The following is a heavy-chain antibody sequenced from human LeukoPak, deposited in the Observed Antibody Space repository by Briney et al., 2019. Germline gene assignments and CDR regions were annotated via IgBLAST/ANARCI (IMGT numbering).Heavy chain of an antibody. Sequence: GGSLRLSYAASGFTFSSYGMHWVRQAPGKGLEWVAVISYDGSNKYYADSVKGRFTISRDNSKNTLYLQMNSLRAEDTAVYYCANFDSTDYYYYMDVWGKGTTVTVSS. CDR3: ANFDSTDYYYYMDV. J-gene: IGHJ6*03. V-gene: IGHV3-30*18. D-gene: IGHD3-22*01. CDR2: ISYDGSNK. CDR1: GFTFSSYG.